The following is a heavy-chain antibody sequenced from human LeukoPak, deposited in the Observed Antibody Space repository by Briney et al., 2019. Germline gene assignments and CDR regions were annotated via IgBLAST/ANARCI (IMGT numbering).Heavy chain of an antibody. CDR2: IKQDGSEK. V-gene: IGHV3-7*01. CDR1: GFTFGSYW. Sequence: GGSLRLSCAASGFTFGSYWMSWVRQAPGKGLEWVANIKQDGSEKYYVDSVKGRFIISRDNAKNSLYLQMNSLRAEDTAVYYCAKDSSYSSPPGYYFDYWGQGTLVTVSS. CDR3: AKDSSYSSPPGYYFDY. J-gene: IGHJ4*02. D-gene: IGHD6-13*01.